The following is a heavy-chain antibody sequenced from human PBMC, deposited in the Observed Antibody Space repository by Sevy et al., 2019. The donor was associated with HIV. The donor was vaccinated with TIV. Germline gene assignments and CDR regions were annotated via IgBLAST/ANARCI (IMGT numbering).Heavy chain of an antibody. CDR2: IKSKTDGGTT. D-gene: IGHD3-22*01. V-gene: IGHV3-15*01. J-gene: IGHJ4*02. CDR3: TTEYYYDSSGYWSPDY. Sequence: GGSLRLSCAASGFTFSNAWMSWVRQAPGKGLEWVGRIKSKTDGGTTDYAAPGKGRFTISRDDSKNTLYLQMNSLKTEDTAVYYCTTEYYYDSSGYWSPDYWGQGTLVTVSS. CDR1: GFTFSNAW.